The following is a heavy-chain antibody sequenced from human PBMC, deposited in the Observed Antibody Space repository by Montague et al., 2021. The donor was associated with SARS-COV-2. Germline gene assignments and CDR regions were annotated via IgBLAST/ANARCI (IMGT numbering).Heavy chain of an antibody. Sequence: CAISGDSVVELRRRSEEHTYDLPSRLDLVCRLHFRTKRYNDYAVSVRRRVTINPDTSKNQFSLQLNSVAPEHTAIYYCTSGREGNYNVMDVWGQGTTVTVSS. J-gene: IGHJ6*02. D-gene: IGHD1-1*01. CDR3: TSGREGNYNVMDV. CDR2: LHFRTKRYN. V-gene: IGHV6-1*01. CDR1: GDSVVELRRR.